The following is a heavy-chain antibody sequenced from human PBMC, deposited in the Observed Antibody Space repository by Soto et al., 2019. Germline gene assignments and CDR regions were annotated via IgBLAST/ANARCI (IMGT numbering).Heavy chain of an antibody. J-gene: IGHJ4*02. CDR1: GGSISGYY. CDR2: IYYIGTT. V-gene: IGHV4-59*12. CDR3: ARGPPLI. Sequence: SETLSLTCSVSGGSISGYYWTWIRQPPGKGLEWIGSIYYIGTTNYNPSLESRVTISVDTSKNQFSLKLSSVTAADTAVYYCARGPPLIWGQGTLVTVSS.